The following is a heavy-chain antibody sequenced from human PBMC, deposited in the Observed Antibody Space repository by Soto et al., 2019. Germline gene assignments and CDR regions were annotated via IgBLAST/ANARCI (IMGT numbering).Heavy chain of an antibody. CDR3: AKEDSSSWHYYYGMDV. D-gene: IGHD6-13*01. J-gene: IGHJ6*02. CDR2: ISYDGSNK. CDR1: SFTFSSYG. V-gene: IGHV3-30*18. Sequence: QVQLVESGGGVVQPGRSLRLSCAADSFTFSSYGVKWVRQAPGKGLEWVAVISYDGSNKYYADSVKGRFTISRNSPKNMLYLQMNSLRAEDTAAYYCAKEDSSSWHYYYGMDVWGQGTTVTVSS.